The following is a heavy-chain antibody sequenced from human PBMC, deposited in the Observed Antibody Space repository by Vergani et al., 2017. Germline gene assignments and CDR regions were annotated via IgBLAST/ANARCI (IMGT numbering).Heavy chain of an antibody. J-gene: IGHJ4*02. CDR3: ARVRPPSYIWGSHRYGLDY. CDR1: GFTFSSYA. V-gene: IGHV3-30-3*01. CDR2: ISYDGSNK. D-gene: IGHD3-16*02. Sequence: QVQLVESGGGVVQPGRSLRLSCAASGFTFSSYAMHWVRQAPGKGLEWVAVISYDGSNKSYADSVKGRFTISRDNSKNTLYLQMNSLRAEDTAVYYCARVRPPSYIWGSHRYGLDYWGQGTLVTVSS.